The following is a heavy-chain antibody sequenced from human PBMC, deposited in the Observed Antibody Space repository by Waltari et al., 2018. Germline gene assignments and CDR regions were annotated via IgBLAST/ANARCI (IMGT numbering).Heavy chain of an antibody. J-gene: IGHJ6*03. D-gene: IGHD3-3*01. Sequence: QVQLVQSGAEVKKPGSSVKVSCKASGGTFSSYAISWVRQAPGHGLEWMGGIIPIFGTENDAQNVRGRVTITADESTSTAYMELSSLRSEDTAVYYCASSKRPEEYDFWSGPGDYYYYYMDVWGKGTTVTISS. CDR2: IIPIFGTE. CDR3: ASSKRPEEYDFWSGPGDYYYYYMDV. V-gene: IGHV1-69*12. CDR1: GGTFSSYA.